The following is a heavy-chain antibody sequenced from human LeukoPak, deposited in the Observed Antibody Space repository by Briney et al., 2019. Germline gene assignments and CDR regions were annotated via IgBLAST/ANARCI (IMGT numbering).Heavy chain of an antibody. Sequence: GGSLRLSCVTSGFTFSTYSMNWVRQAPGEGLEWVSVISDNSRDKFYADSVQGRFTISRDNAKNSLCLQMNSLRAEDTAIYYCVRSGGYWGQGTLVTVSS. V-gene: IGHV3-21*04. CDR3: VRSGGY. CDR2: ISDNSRDK. J-gene: IGHJ4*02. D-gene: IGHD1-26*01. CDR1: GFTFSTYS.